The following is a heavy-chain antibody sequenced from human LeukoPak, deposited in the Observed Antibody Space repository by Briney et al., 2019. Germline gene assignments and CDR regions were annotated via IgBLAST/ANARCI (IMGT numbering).Heavy chain of an antibody. CDR2: IIPIFGTA. Sequence: GASVKVSCKASGGTFSSYAISWVRQAPGQGLEWMGGIIPIFGTANYAQKFQGRVTITADESTSTAYMELSSLRSEDTAVYYCTTDWGYDYVWGSYRPDYWGQGTLVTVSS. V-gene: IGHV1-69*13. D-gene: IGHD3-16*02. J-gene: IGHJ4*02. CDR3: TTDWGYDYVWGSYRPDY. CDR1: GGTFSSYA.